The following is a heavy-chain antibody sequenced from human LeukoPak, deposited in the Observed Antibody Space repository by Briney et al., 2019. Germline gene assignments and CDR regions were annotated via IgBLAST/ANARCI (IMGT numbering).Heavy chain of an antibody. J-gene: IGHJ3*02. CDR1: GYTLTELS. V-gene: IGHV1-24*01. D-gene: IGHD2-2*01. CDR2: FDPEDGET. Sequence: ASVKVSCKVSGYTLTELSMHWVRQAPGKGLEWMGGFDPEDGETIYAQKFQGRVTVTEDTSTDTAYMELSSLRSEDTAVYYCATDSSGGIPAAKGHDAFDIWGQGTMVTVSS. CDR3: ATDSSGGIPAAKGHDAFDI.